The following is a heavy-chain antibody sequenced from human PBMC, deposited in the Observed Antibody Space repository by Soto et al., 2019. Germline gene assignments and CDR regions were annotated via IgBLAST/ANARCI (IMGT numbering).Heavy chain of an antibody. CDR1: GGSFSGYY. Sequence: PSETLSLTCAVYGGSFSGYYWSWIRQPPGKGLEWIGEINHSGSTNYNPSLKSRATISVDTSKNQFSLKLSSVTAADTAVYYCARGGNWINRGLDYWGQGTQVTVSS. CDR2: INHSGST. CDR3: ARGGNWINRGLDY. D-gene: IGHD1-1*01. V-gene: IGHV4-34*01. J-gene: IGHJ4*02.